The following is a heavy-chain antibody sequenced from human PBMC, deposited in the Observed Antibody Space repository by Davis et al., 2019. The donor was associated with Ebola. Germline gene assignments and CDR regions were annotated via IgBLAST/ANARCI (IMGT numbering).Heavy chain of an antibody. J-gene: IGHJ6*02. Sequence: AASVKVSCKASGYTFTGYYMHWVRQAPGQGLEWMGWINPNSGGTNYAQKFQGWVTMTRDTSISTAYMELSRLRSDDPAVYYCARDQVHYAILTGYQAGVQDYGMDVWGQGTTVTVSS. CDR3: ARDQVHYAILTGYQAGVQDYGMDV. V-gene: IGHV1-2*04. CDR1: GYTFTGYY. D-gene: IGHD3-9*01. CDR2: INPNSGGT.